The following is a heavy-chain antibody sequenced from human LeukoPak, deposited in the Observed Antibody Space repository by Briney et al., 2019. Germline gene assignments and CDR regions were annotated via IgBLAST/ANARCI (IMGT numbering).Heavy chain of an antibody. V-gene: IGHV3-7*01. CDR2: IKQDGSET. CDR3: APSGAYSNFDH. Sequence: GGSLRLSCAASGFTFSAFWMSWVRQAPGKGLEWVANIKQDGSETHYVDSVRGRFTISRDNAKNSLYLQMNSLRAEDTDVYYCAPSGAYSNFDHWGQGTLVTVSS. J-gene: IGHJ4*02. CDR1: GFTFSAFW. D-gene: IGHD4-11*01.